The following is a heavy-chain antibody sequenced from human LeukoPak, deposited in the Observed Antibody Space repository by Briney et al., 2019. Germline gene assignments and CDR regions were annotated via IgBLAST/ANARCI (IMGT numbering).Heavy chain of an antibody. CDR1: GYTFISYE. D-gene: IGHD6-6*01. V-gene: IGHV1-8*03. CDR2: INPNSGNT. J-gene: IGHJ4*02. Sequence: GASVKVSCKASGYTFISYEIHWVRQATGQGLEWMGWINPNSGNTRYVRKFQGRVTFTRDTSRGTAYMELSSLRSEDTAIYYCARGASRSFDYWGQGTLLTVSP. CDR3: ARGASRSFDY.